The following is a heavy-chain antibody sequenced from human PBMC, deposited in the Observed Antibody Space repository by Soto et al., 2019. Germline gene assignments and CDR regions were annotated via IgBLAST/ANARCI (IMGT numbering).Heavy chain of an antibody. D-gene: IGHD1-26*01. CDR1: GGSFSGYS. J-gene: IGHJ4*02. CDR3: ARGLFSENYYSGGWYYFDY. Sequence: QVQLQQWGAGLLKPSETLSLTCAVYGGSFSGYSWTWIRQSPGKGLERIGQINHSGSTTYNPSLKSRVTISLGTSKNQFSLELSSVTAADTAVYYCARGLFSENYYSGGWYYFDYWGQGTLVTVSS. CDR2: INHSGST. V-gene: IGHV4-34*01.